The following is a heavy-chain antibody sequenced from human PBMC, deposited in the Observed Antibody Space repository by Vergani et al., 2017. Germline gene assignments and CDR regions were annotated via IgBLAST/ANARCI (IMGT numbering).Heavy chain of an antibody. J-gene: IGHJ4*02. V-gene: IGHV4-61*02. D-gene: IGHD3-10*01. Sequence: QVQLQESGPGLVKPSQTLSLTCTVSGGSISSGSYYWSWIRQPAGKGLEWIGRIYTSGSTNYNPSLKSRVTISVDTSKNQFSLKLSSVTAADTAVYYCARAGVARDFDYWGQGTLVTVSS. CDR3: ARAGVARDFDY. CDR2: IYTSGST. CDR1: GGSISSGSYY.